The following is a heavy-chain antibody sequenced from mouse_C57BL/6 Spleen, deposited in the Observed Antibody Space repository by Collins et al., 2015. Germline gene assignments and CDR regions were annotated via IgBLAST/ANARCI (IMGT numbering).Heavy chain of an antibody. CDR1: GYTFTSYW. Sequence: QVQLQQPGAELVKPGAAVKMSCKAFGYTFTSYWITWVKQRPGQGLEWIGDIYPGSGSTNCNEKFKSKATLTVDTSSSTVYMQLSSLTSEDSAVYYCARKGGRDYAMDYWGQGTSVTVSS. J-gene: IGHJ4*01. CDR3: ARKGGRDYAMDY. CDR2: IYPGSGST. D-gene: IGHD3-3*01. V-gene: IGHV1-55*01.